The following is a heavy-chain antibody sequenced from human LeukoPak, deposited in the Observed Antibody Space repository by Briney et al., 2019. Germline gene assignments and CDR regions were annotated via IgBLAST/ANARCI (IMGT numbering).Heavy chain of an antibody. CDR3: ARGFYYYDSSGYGDLGYYFDY. Sequence: PGGSLRLSCAASGFTVSSNYMSWVRQAPGKGLEWVSVIYSGGSTYYADSVKGRFTISRDNSKNTLYLQMNSLRAEDTAVYYCARGFYYYDSSGYGDLGYYFDYWGQGTLVTVSS. J-gene: IGHJ4*02. CDR2: IYSGGST. V-gene: IGHV3-66*01. D-gene: IGHD3-22*01. CDR1: GFTVSSNY.